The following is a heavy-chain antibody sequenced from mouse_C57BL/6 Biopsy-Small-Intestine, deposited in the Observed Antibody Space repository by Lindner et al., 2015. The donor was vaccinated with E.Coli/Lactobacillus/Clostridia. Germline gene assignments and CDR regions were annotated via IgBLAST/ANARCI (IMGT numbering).Heavy chain of an antibody. CDR1: GYTFTNYW. V-gene: IGHV1-63*01. D-gene: IGHD4-1*01. Sequence: VQLHESGAELVRPGTSVKMSCKASGYTFTNYWIGWAKQRPGHGLEWIGDIYPGGGYTNYNEKFKGKATLTADKSSSTAYMQFSSLTSEDSAIYYCARSNWDAMDYWGQGTSVTVSS. CDR2: IYPGGGYT. CDR3: ARSNWDAMDY. J-gene: IGHJ4*01.